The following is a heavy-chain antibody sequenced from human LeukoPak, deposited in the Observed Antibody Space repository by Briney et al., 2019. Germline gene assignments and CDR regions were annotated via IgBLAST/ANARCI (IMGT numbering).Heavy chain of an antibody. J-gene: IGHJ4*02. CDR3: ARNKQWLEFDY. CDR2: ISSSSSTI. Sequence: AGGSLRLSCAASGFTFSSYSMNWVRQAPGKGLEWVSYISSSSSTIYYADSVKGRFTISRDNAKNSLYLQMNSLRVEDTAVYYCARNKQWLEFDYWGQGTLVTVSS. D-gene: IGHD6-19*01. V-gene: IGHV3-48*01. CDR1: GFTFSSYS.